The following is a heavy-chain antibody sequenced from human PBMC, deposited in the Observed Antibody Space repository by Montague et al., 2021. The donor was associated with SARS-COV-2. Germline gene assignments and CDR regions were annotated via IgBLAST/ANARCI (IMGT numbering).Heavy chain of an antibody. J-gene: IGHJ4*02. Sequence: SETLSLTCTVSGGSISSGGYYWDWIRQPPGMGLEWIGTIYYSGSTDYXPSLKSRVTISVDTSRNQFSLKVSSATAADTAVYYCATTGGPTTVAGPFDYWGQGTPVTVSS. CDR2: IYYSGST. CDR3: ATTGGPTTVAGPFDY. CDR1: GGSISSGGYY. V-gene: IGHV4-39*01. D-gene: IGHD6-19*01.